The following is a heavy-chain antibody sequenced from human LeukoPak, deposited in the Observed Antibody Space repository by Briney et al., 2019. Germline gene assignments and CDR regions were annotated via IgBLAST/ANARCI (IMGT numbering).Heavy chain of an antibody. CDR1: GFTFSSYW. D-gene: IGHD1-26*01. J-gene: IGHJ4*02. CDR2: LHGDGPNT. Sequence: GGSLSLSCAASGFTFSSYWMLWVRQAPGRGLVWVSHLHGDGPNTNYADSVKGRFTISSDNSRNPLYLQMNSLRAEDTVFYYCVREAGATTGLDSWGQGTLVTVSS. CDR3: VREAGATTGLDS. V-gene: IGHV3-74*01.